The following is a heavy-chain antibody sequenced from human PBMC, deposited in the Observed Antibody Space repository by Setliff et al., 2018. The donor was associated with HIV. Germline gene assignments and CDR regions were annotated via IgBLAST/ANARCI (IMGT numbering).Heavy chain of an antibody. V-gene: IGHV4-38-2*01. Sequence: PSETLSLTCAVSGYSISSGYYWGWIRQPPGKGLEWIGSIYHSGSTYYNPSLKSRVTISVDTSKNQFSLNLSSVTAAETAVYYCARAGYHGSGRYSFDYWGQGTLVTVSS. CDR3: ARAGYHGSGRYSFDY. J-gene: IGHJ4*02. CDR1: GYSISSGYY. CDR2: IYHSGST. D-gene: IGHD3-10*01.